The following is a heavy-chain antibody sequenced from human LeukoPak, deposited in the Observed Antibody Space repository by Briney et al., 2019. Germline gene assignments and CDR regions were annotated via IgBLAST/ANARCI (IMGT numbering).Heavy chain of an antibody. CDR2: FDPEDGET. CDR1: GYTLTELS. J-gene: IGHJ4*02. D-gene: IGHD2-2*01. CDR3: ATGPVRCSSSSCYAIFDY. V-gene: IGHV1-24*01. Sequence: ASVKVSCKVSGYTLTELSMHWVRQAPGKGLEWMGGFDPEDGETIYAQKFQGRVTMTEDTSTDTAYMELSSLRSEDTAVYYCATGPVRCSSSSCYAIFDYSGQGTLVTVSS.